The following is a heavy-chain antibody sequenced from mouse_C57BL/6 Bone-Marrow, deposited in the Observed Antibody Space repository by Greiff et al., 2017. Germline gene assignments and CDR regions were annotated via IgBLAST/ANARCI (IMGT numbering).Heavy chain of an antibody. CDR1: GFSLSTFGMG. Sequence: QVTLKESGPGILQPSQTLSLTCSFSGFSLSTFGMGVGWIRQPSGKGLEWLAHIWWDDDKYYNPALKSRLTISKDTSKNQVFLKIANVDTADTATYYCARNLIYYYGSSYEFAYWGQATLVTVSA. D-gene: IGHD1-1*01. CDR2: IWWDDDK. J-gene: IGHJ3*01. V-gene: IGHV8-8*01. CDR3: ARNLIYYYGSSYEFAY.